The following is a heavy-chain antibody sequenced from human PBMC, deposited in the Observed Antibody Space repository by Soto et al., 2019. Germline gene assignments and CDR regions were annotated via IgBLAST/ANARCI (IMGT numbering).Heavy chain of an antibody. CDR1: RYTFTSHG. CDR3: ARLLTEGATFREDAFDL. V-gene: IGHV1-18*01. Sequence: QIQLVQSGGDVKTPGASVKVSCTTSRYTFTSHGIAWVRQAPGQGLEWMGWISTFNGKTDYAQKFQGRVTMTADTITSTVHMELRSLRSDVTAVYYCARLLTEGATFREDAFDLWGPGTKVTVSS. J-gene: IGHJ3*01. D-gene: IGHD3-9*01. CDR2: ISTFNGKT.